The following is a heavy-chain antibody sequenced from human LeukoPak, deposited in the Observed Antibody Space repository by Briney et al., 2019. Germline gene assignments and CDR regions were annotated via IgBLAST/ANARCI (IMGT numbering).Heavy chain of an antibody. CDR1: GGTFSIYA. J-gene: IGHJ6*02. V-gene: IGHV1-69*01. CDR2: IIPIFGTT. Sequence: GSSVKVSCKASGGTFSIYAISWVRQAPRQGLEWMGGIIPIFGTTNYAQTFQGRVTITADESTSTAYMELSSLRSEDTAVYYCARAGYSNSSRDNYYYYNGMDVWGQGTTVTVSS. CDR3: ARAGYSNSSRDNYYYYNGMDV. D-gene: IGHD6-13*01.